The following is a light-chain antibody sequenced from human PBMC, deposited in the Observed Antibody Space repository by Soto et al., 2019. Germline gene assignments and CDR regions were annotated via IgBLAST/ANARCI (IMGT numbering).Light chain of an antibody. J-gene: IGKJ2*01. Sequence: EIVLMQSPGTLSLSPGERATLSCRASQSVRRDYLAWYQQKPGQAPRLLIYGASSRATGVSDRFSGSGSGTDFTLTINRLEPEDFAVYYCQQYGSSPPYTFGQGTKVAIK. CDR2: GAS. CDR3: QQYGSSPPYT. CDR1: QSVRRDY. V-gene: IGKV3-20*01.